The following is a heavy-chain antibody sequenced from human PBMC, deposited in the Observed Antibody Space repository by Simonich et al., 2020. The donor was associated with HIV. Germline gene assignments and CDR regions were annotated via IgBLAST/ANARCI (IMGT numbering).Heavy chain of an antibody. V-gene: IGHV1-24*01. CDR3: ATDVSVAGVFDF. CDR1: GYTLPDLS. J-gene: IGHJ4*02. CDR2: FYPEDYDT. Sequence: QVQLVQSGAEVKKPGASVKVSCKVSGYTLPDLSLHWVRQAPGKVLEWRGGFYPEDYDTIHAKKFQGRGTLTEDTTTDTAYMGLSSRRSEDTAVYYWATDVSVAGVFDFWGQGTLVTVS. D-gene: IGHD6-19*01.